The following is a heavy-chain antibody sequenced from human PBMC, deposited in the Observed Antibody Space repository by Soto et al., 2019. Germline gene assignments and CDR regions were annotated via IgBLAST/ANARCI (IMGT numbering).Heavy chain of an antibody. J-gene: IGHJ4*02. V-gene: IGHV4-39*01. Sequence: PSETLSLTCTVSGASIITISHYWGWIRQPPGKGLEWIGTVYYSGSTYYNPSLQSRVAISVDTSKNQFSLKLSSVTAADKAVYYCETNRTSSRRHFDYWGQGTLVTVSS. CDR1: GASIITISHY. CDR3: ETNRTSSRRHFDY. CDR2: VYYSGST. D-gene: IGHD6-6*01.